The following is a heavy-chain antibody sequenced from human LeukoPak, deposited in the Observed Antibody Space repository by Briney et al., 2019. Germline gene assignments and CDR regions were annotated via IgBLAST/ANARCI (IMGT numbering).Heavy chain of an antibody. CDR1: GFTFSSYG. CDR2: ISYDGSNK. CDR3: AKWSSTKSFDY. J-gene: IGHJ4*02. Sequence: PGRSLRLSCAASGFTFSSYGMHWVRQAPGKGLEWVAVISYDGSNKYYADSVKGRFTISRDNFKNTLYLQMNSLRAEDTAVYYCAKWSSTKSFDYWGQGTLVTVSS. V-gene: IGHV3-30*18. D-gene: IGHD2-2*01.